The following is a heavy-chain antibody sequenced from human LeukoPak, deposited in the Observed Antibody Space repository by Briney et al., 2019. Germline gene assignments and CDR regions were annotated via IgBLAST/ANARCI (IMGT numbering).Heavy chain of an antibody. V-gene: IGHV4-31*03. CDR3: ARCRVGALYAFDI. CDR2: IYYSGST. Sequence: SQTLSLTCTVSGGSITSGGNYWSWIRQHPGKGLEWIGSIYYSGSTYYNPSLKSRVTMSVETSKNTFSLKLRSVTAADTAVYCRARCRVGALYAFDIWGQGTMVTVSS. D-gene: IGHD1-26*01. J-gene: IGHJ3*02. CDR1: GGSITSGGNY.